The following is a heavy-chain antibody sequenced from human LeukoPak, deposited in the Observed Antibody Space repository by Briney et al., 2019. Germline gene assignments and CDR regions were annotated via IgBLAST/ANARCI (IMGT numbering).Heavy chain of an antibody. CDR1: QFTFKNYW. V-gene: IGHV3-74*01. Sequence: TGGSLRLSCVASQFTFKNYWMHWVRQAPGRGLVWLSYISPDGSSTRYADSVRGRFTISRDNAKNSLYLQMNSLRAEDTALYYCARGDQIVGAPYYFDYWGQGTLVTVSS. CDR2: ISPDGSST. CDR3: ARGDQIVGAPYYFDY. J-gene: IGHJ4*02. D-gene: IGHD1-26*01.